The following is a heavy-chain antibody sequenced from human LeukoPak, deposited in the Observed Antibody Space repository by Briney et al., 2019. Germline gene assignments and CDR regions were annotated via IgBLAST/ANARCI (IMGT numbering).Heavy chain of an antibody. Sequence: GGSLRLSCAASGYRFSPYWMSWVRQTPGKGLEWVASISDGGRATYYGDSVRGRFTISRDDARNSLYLQMNSLRAEDTAVYYCARARSGYDFDYWGQGTLVTVSS. CDR3: ARARSGYDFDY. CDR2: ISDGGRAT. CDR1: GYRFSPYW. D-gene: IGHD5-12*01. V-gene: IGHV3-7*01. J-gene: IGHJ4*02.